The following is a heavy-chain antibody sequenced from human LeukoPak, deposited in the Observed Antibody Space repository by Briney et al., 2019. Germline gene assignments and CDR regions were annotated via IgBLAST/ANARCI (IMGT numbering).Heavy chain of an antibody. CDR3: ARGLGSSGYYYWFDP. V-gene: IGHV3-21*01. Sequence: PGGSLRLSCAASGFTFSSYSMNWVRQAPGKGLEWVSSISSSSSYIYYADSVKGRFTISRDNAKNSLYLQMNSLRAEDTAVYYCARGLGSSGYYYWFDPWGQGTLVTVSS. CDR1: GFTFSSYS. D-gene: IGHD3-22*01. J-gene: IGHJ5*02. CDR2: ISSSSSYI.